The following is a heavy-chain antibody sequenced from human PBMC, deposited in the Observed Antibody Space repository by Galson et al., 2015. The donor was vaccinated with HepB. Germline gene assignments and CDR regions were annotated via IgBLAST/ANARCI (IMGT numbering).Heavy chain of an antibody. CDR1: EFTFSSYA. J-gene: IGHJ3*02. CDR3: ARAFSTSWYPWHDGFYI. V-gene: IGHV3-33*01. D-gene: IGHD6-13*01. Sequence: SLRLSCAASEFTFSSYAMHWVRQAPGRGLEWVAVIWYDGSNKYYADSVKGRFTISRDNFKNTLPLQMNNLRAEDTAIYYCARAFSTSWYPWHDGFYIWGQGTMVTVSS. CDR2: IWYDGSNK.